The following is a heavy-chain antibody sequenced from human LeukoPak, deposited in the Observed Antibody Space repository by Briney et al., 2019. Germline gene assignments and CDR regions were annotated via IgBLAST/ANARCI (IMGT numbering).Heavy chain of an antibody. CDR1: GFTFSDSA. CDR2: ISASGGNS. V-gene: IGHV3-23*01. Sequence: PGGSLRLSCEASGFTFSDSAMSCVRQASGRGLEWVSLISASGGNSYYADSVKGRFTVSRDSSKNTLHLQMNSLRAEDTAVYYCARDFELSCWGQGTLVTVSS. J-gene: IGHJ4*02. CDR3: ARDFELSC. D-gene: IGHD3-9*01.